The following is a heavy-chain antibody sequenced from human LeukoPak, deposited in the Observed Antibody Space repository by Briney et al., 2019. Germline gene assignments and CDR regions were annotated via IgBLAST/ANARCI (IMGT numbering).Heavy chain of an antibody. Sequence: SETLSLTCSVSGGSMRNHFWSWIRLPPGKGLEWIGNIYYTTNPNYSPSLASRVTISVDTSKNQLSLNLNSVSAADTAIYYCARDRNYFDAWGQGTRVTVSS. CDR1: GGSMRNHF. J-gene: IGHJ5*02. V-gene: IGHV4-59*11. CDR3: ARDRNYFDA. D-gene: IGHD4-11*01. CDR2: IYYTTNP.